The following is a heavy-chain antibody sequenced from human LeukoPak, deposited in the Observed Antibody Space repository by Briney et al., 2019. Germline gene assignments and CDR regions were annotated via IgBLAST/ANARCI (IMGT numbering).Heavy chain of an antibody. CDR2: IYSGGST. CDR1: GFTVSSNY. CDR3: ARAPYYDILTGYCQSYYYGMDV. V-gene: IGHV3-66*01. Sequence: GGSLRLSCAASGFTVSSNYMSWVRQAPGKGLEWVSVIYSGGSTYYADSVKGRFTISRDNSKNTLYLQMNSLRAEDTAVYYCARAPYYDILTGYCQSYYYGMDVWGQGTTVTVSS. D-gene: IGHD3-9*01. J-gene: IGHJ6*02.